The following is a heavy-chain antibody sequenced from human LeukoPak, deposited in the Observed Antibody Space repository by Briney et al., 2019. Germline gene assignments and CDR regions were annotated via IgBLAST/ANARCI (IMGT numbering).Heavy chain of an antibody. CDR3: ARGMVRVYFDY. D-gene: IGHD3-10*01. CDR2: IYTSGST. J-gene: IGHJ4*02. Sequence: PSETLSLTCTVSGGSVSSGSYYWSWIRQPAGKGLEWIGRIYTSGSTNYNPSLKSRVTISVDTSKNQFSLKLSSVTAADTAVYYCARGMVRVYFDYWGQGTLVTVSS. CDR1: GGSVSSGSYY. V-gene: IGHV4-61*02.